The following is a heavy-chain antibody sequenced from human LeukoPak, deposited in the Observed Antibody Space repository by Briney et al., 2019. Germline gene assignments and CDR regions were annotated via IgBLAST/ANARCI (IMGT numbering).Heavy chain of an antibody. D-gene: IGHD2-2*01. CDR1: GFTFGDYA. Sequence: PGGSLRLSCTASGFTFGDYAMSWVRQAPGKGLEWVGFIRRKAYGGATEYAASVKGRFTISRDDSKSIAYLQMNSLKTEDTAVYYCTRDDRYCSSTGCYGGYYYYYGMDVWGKGTTVTVSS. CDR3: TRDDRYCSSTGCYGGYYYYYGMDV. J-gene: IGHJ6*04. V-gene: IGHV3-49*04. CDR2: IRRKAYGGAT.